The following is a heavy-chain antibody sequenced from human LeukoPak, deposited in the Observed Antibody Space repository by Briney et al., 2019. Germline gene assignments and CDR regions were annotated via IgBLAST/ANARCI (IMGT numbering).Heavy chain of an antibody. CDR3: ARAIELAI. J-gene: IGHJ3*02. CDR2: IASSGLNT. CDR1: GFTLSTYS. V-gene: IGHV3-23*01. D-gene: IGHD2-2*02. Sequence: PGGSLLLSCASSGFTLSTYSMSWARQAPGKGLEWVSLIASSGLNTYYADSVRGRFTISRDNSKNTLSLQMNSLRVEDTAIYYRARAIELAIWRLGTVVTVSS.